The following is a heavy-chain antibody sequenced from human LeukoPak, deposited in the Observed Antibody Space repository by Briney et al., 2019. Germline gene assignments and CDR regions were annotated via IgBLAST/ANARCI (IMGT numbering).Heavy chain of an antibody. CDR2: IYYSGRT. V-gene: IGHV4-39*07. CDR1: GASLSSMNYY. Sequence: SETLSLTCTVSGASLSSMNYYWGWIRQSPGKGLEWIGSIYYSGRTSYNPSLKSRLTISLDTSKNQFSLKLSSVTAADTAVYYCASESEAATDAFDIWGQGTMVTVSS. J-gene: IGHJ3*02. D-gene: IGHD2-15*01. CDR3: ASESEAATDAFDI.